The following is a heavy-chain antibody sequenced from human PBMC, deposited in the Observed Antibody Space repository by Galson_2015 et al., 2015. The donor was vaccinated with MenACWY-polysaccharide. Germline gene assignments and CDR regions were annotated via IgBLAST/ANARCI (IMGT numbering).Heavy chain of an antibody. J-gene: IGHJ4*02. D-gene: IGHD2-2*01. CDR1: GFTLRSHW. CDR3: ARDGLPAASHY. CDR2: IKQDGSEK. V-gene: IGHV3-7*01. Sequence: SLRLSCAASGFTLRSHWMTWVRQGPGKGLEWVANIKQDGSEKNYVDSVKGRFTISRDNAKNSLYLQMNSLRAEDTAVYYCARDGLPAASHYWGQGTLVTVSS.